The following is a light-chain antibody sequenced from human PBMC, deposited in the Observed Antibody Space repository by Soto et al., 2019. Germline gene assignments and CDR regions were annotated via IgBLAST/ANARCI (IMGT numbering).Light chain of an antibody. Sequence: DIVMAQSPDSLAVSLGERATINCKSSQNVLYSSNNKNQLAWYQQKPGQPPKLLIYWASTRESGVPDRFSGSGSGTDFILTISSLQAEDVAVYYCQQYYSPPLNFGGGTKVDIK. CDR2: WAS. J-gene: IGKJ4*01. CDR3: QQYYSPPLN. CDR1: QNVLYSSNNKNQ. V-gene: IGKV4-1*01.